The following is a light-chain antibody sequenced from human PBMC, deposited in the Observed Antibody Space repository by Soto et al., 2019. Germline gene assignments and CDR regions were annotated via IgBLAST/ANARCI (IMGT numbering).Light chain of an antibody. CDR3: SSYTRRRIVL. J-gene: IGLJ2*01. CDR1: SSDVGGYNY. Sequence: QSALTQPASVSGSPGQSITISCTGTSSDVGGYNYVSWYQQHPGKAPKLMIYEVRNRPSGVSNRFSGSKSGNTASLTISGVQAEDEADYYCSSYTRRRIVLFGGGPKLTV. V-gene: IGLV2-14*01. CDR2: EVR.